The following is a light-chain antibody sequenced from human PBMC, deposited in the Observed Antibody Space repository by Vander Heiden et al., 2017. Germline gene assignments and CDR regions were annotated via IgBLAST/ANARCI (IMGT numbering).Light chain of an antibody. CDR1: QSVVDNY. J-gene: IGKJ1*01. CDR2: GIS. CDR3: EQYGSSPRT. Sequence: EIVFTQSPGTLSLSPGERATLSCRASQSVVDNYFAWYQQKPGQAPRLLIYGISFRATGIPDRFSGSGSGTDFTLTISRLEPEDFAVYYCEQYGSSPRTFGQGTKVEIK. V-gene: IGKV3-20*01.